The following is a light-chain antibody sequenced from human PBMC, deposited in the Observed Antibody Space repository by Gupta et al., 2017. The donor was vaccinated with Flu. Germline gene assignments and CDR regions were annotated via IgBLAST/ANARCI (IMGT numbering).Light chain of an antibody. Sequence: PATLSGSPGETATPAGRASQSVNNDLAWNQQTAGQAPRLLIYNASNRATGHPARFSGSGFGTEFTLTISSLEPEDFAVYYCQQLNSWPDTFGQGTKMEIK. CDR2: NAS. CDR3: QQLNSWPDT. V-gene: IGKV3-11*01. J-gene: IGKJ2*01. CDR1: QSVNND.